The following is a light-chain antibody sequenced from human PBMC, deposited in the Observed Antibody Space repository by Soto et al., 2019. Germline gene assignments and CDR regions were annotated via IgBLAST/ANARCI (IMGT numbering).Light chain of an antibody. Sequence: EIVLTQSPDTLSLSPGERATLSCRASQSISTNLAWYQQKPGQAPRLLIFGASTRATGIPARFSGSGSETEFTLTISSLQSEDFGVYYCQQYNNWPPITFGQGTRLEIK. J-gene: IGKJ5*01. CDR2: GAS. V-gene: IGKV3-15*01. CDR1: QSISTN. CDR3: QQYNNWPPIT.